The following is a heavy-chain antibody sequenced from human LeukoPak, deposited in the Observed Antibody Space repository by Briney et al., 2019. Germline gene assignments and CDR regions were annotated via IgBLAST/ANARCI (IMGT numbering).Heavy chain of an antibody. CDR3: AKDSGGSYTFDY. CDR1: GFTFSSYG. J-gene: IGHJ4*02. D-gene: IGHD1-26*01. Sequence: PGGSLRLSCAASGFTFSSYGMHWVRQAPGKGLEWVAVISYDGSNKYYADSVKGRFTISRDNSKNTLYLQMNSLRAEDTAVYYCAKDSGGSYTFDYWGQGTLVTVSS. V-gene: IGHV3-30*18. CDR2: ISYDGSNK.